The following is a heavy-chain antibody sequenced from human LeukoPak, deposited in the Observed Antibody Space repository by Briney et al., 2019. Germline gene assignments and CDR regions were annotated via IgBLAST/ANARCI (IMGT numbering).Heavy chain of an antibody. CDR3: ASGGSPEFDY. D-gene: IGHD1-26*01. CDR2: IYYSGST. J-gene: IGHJ4*02. CDR1: GGSISSSSYY. Sequence: PSETLSLTCTVSGGSISSSSYYRGWIRQPPGKGLEWIGSIYYSGSTYYNPSLKSRVAISVDTSKNQFSLKLSSVTAADTAVYYCASGGSPEFDYWGQGTLVTVSS. V-gene: IGHV4-39*07.